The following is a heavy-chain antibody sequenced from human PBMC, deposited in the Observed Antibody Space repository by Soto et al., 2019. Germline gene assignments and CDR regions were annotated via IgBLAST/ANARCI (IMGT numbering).Heavy chain of an antibody. J-gene: IGHJ4*02. CDR2: IHQTGIT. V-gene: IGHV4-30-2*01. Sequence: SETLSLTCAVSGASISSVGYSWSWIRQPPGKGLEWIGYIHQTGITYYNPSLKSRVTISLDRSNNQFSLNLSSVTAADTAVYFCVRDRRESNYFESWGQGTLVTVS. CDR1: GASISSVGYS. CDR3: VRDRRESNYFES.